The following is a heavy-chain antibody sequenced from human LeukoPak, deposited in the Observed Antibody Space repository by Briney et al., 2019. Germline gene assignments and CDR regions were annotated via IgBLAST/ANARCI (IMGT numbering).Heavy chain of an antibody. D-gene: IGHD3-9*01. Sequence: KSSETLSLTCTVSGYSITSGYYWGWVRQPPGKGLEGIGSIYHSGSTYYNPSLKSRVSISVDTSKNKFSLKLSSVTAADTAVYYCAREGGLRYFDWLFDYFDYWGQGTLVTVSS. J-gene: IGHJ4*02. V-gene: IGHV4-38-2*02. CDR2: IYHSGST. CDR3: AREGGLRYFDWLFDYFDY. CDR1: GYSITSGYY.